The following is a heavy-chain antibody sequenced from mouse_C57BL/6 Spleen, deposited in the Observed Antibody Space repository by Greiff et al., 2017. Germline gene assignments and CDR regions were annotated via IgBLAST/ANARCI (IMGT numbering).Heavy chain of an antibody. D-gene: IGHD1-1*01. V-gene: IGHV2-6*03. Sequence: VQLQESGPGLVAPSQSLSITCTVSGFSLTSYGVHWVRQPPGKGLEWLVVIWSDGSTTYNSALKSRLSISKDNSKSQVFLKMNSLQTDDTAMYYCARRGSSSPYAMDYWGQGTSVTVSS. CDR3: ARRGSSSPYAMDY. CDR1: GFSLTSYG. CDR2: IWSDGST. J-gene: IGHJ4*01.